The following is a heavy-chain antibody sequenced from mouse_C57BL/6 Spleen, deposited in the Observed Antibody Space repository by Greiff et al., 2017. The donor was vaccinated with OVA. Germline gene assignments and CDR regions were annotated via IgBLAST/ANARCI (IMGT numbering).Heavy chain of an antibody. V-gene: IGHV1-81*01. D-gene: IGHD1-1*01. J-gene: IGHJ2*01. CDR2: IYPRSGNT. CDR1: GYTFTSYG. CDR3: ARAGGTTVVVDY. Sequence: QVQLQQSGAELARPGASVKLSCKASGYTFTSYGISWVKQRTGQGLEWIGEIYPRSGNTYYNEKFKGKATLTADKSSSTAHMELRSLTSEDSAVYVCARAGGTTVVVDYWGQGTTLTVSS.